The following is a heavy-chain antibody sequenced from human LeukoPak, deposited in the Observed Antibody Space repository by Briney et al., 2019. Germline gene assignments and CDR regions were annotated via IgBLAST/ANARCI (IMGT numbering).Heavy chain of an antibody. CDR1: GFTFSSYW. Sequence: PGGSLRLSCAASGFTFSSYWMHWVRQAPGKGLVRVSRINSDGSSTSYADSVKGRFTISRDNAKNTLYLQMNSLRAEDTAVYYCARDGDYPSFDYWGQGTLVTVSS. CDR2: INSDGSST. V-gene: IGHV3-74*01. J-gene: IGHJ4*02. D-gene: IGHD4-17*01. CDR3: ARDGDYPSFDY.